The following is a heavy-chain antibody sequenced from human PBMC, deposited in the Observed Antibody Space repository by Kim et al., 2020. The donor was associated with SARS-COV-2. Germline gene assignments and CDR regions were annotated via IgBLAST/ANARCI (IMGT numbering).Heavy chain of an antibody. D-gene: IGHD2-21*02. CDR3: ARGTLLWWRHPLAFDY. CDR1: GGSVSSGSYY. V-gene: IGHV4-61*01. CDR2: IYYSGST. Sequence: SETLSLTCTVSGGSVSSGSYYWSWIRQPPGKGLEWIGYIYYSGSTNYNPSLKSRVTISVDTSKNQFSLKLSSVTAADTAVYYCARGTLLWWRHPLAFDYWGQGTLVTVSS. J-gene: IGHJ4*02.